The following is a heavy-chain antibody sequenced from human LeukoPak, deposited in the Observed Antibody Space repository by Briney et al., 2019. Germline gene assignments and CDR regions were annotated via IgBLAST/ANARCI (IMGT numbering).Heavy chain of an antibody. CDR1: GYTLTELS. CDR3: VDSSDFLDAFDI. Sequence: ASVKVSCKVSGYTLTELSMHWVRQAPGKGLEWMGGFDPEDGETIYAQKFQGRVTMTEDTSTDTAYMELSSLRSDDTAVYYCVDSSDFLDAFDIWGQGTMVTVSP. V-gene: IGHV1-24*01. CDR2: FDPEDGET. J-gene: IGHJ3*02. D-gene: IGHD3-22*01.